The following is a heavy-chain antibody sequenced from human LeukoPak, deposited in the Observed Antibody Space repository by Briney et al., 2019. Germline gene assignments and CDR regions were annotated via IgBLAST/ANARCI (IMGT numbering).Heavy chain of an antibody. D-gene: IGHD3-22*01. Sequence: GGSLRLSCAASGFTFSSYWMHWVRQAPGKGPVWVSRINSDGSSTSYADSVKGRFTISRDNAKNTLYLQMNSLRAEDTAVYYCATWPDYYDSSGSVDAFDIWGQGTMVTVSS. J-gene: IGHJ3*02. CDR1: GFTFSSYW. V-gene: IGHV3-74*01. CDR2: INSDGSST. CDR3: ATWPDYYDSSGSVDAFDI.